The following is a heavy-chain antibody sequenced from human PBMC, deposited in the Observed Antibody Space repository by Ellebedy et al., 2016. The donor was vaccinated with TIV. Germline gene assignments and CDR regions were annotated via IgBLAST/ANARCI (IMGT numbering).Heavy chain of an antibody. V-gene: IGHV3-21*04. CDR2: ISYSGDLM. CDR3: ARLGVIAAAGASDY. J-gene: IGHJ4*02. Sequence: GESLKISCAASGFTFSSYWMSWVRQAPGKGPEWVSYISYSGDLMYYADSVKGRFTTSRDNAGNSLYLQMNSLRAEDTAVYYCARLGVIAAAGASDYWGQGTLVIVSS. CDR1: GFTFSSYW. D-gene: IGHD6-13*01.